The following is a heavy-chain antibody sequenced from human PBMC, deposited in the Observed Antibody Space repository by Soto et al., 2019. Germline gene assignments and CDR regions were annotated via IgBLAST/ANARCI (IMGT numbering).Heavy chain of an antibody. CDR2: INHSGST. J-gene: IGHJ6*02. CDR1: GESFSGYY. Sequence: QMQLQQWGAGLLKPSETLSLTWAVYGESFSGYYWSWIRQPPGKGLEWIGEINHSGSTNYNPSLKSRVTISVDTSSNQFSVNLSSVTAADTAVYYCAGQSAPQGKYGMDVWGQGTTVTVSS. V-gene: IGHV4-34*01. D-gene: IGHD2-8*01. CDR3: AGQSAPQGKYGMDV.